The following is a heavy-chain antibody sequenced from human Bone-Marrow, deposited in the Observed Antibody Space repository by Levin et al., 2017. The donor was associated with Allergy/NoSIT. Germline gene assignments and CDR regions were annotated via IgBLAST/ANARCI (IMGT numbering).Heavy chain of an antibody. CDR3: AKGHRDGPRDPFDY. V-gene: IGHV3-9*01. D-gene: IGHD5-24*01. CDR1: GFTFDDYA. J-gene: IGHJ4*02. Sequence: SLKISCAASGFTFDDYAMHWVRQAPGKGLEWVSGISWNSGSIGYADSVKGRFTISRDNAKNSLYLQMNSLRAEDTALYYCAKGHRDGPRDPFDYWGQGTLVTVSS. CDR2: ISWNSGSI.